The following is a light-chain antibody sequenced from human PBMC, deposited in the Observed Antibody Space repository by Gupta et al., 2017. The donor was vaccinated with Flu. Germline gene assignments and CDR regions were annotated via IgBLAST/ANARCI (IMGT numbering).Light chain of an antibody. V-gene: IGLV3-21*02. CDR1: DIGLKD. Sequence: SYVLIQPPSMSVAPGQTARIPCGGNDIGLKDVHWYQQKPGQAPVLVMYDDRDRPSGISERLSGSSSGNEATLTISRVEVGDEADYFCQVWDRSSVQYVFGPGTKVTVV. J-gene: IGLJ1*01. CDR3: QVWDRSSVQYV. CDR2: DDR.